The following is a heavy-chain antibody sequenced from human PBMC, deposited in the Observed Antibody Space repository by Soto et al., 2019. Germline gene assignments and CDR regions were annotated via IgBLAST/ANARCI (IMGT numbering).Heavy chain of an antibody. V-gene: IGHV3-30*18. CDR2: ISHDGGEK. CDR1: GFTFSTTG. J-gene: IGHJ5*02. CDR3: AKDLYGAGWYNYFDP. Sequence: QVHLVESGGGVVQPGRSLRLSCAASGFTFSTTGMHWVRQAPGKGLEWVAMISHDGGEKYYTDSVKGRFTISRDTSKNTLYLQINSLRPEDTAMYHCAKDLYGAGWYNYFDPWGQGTLVSVSS. D-gene: IGHD6-19*01.